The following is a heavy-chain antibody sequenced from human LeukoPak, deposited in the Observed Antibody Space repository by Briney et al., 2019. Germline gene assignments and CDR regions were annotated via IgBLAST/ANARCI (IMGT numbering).Heavy chain of an antibody. V-gene: IGHV3-64*01. CDR2: ISSNGGST. CDR1: GFTFSSYA. CDR3: ARDQHSSWYGYYYYMDV. Sequence: HPGGSLRLSCAASGFTFSSYAMHWVRQAPGKGLEYVSAISSNGGSTYYANSVKGRFTISRDNSKNTLYLQMGSLRAEDMAVYYCARDQHSSWYGYYYYMDVWGKGTTVTISS. J-gene: IGHJ6*03. D-gene: IGHD6-13*01.